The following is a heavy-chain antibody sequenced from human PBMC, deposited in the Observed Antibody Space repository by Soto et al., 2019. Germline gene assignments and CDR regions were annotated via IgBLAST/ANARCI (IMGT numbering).Heavy chain of an antibody. Sequence: GGSLRLSCAASGFTFSSYAMHWVRQAPGKGLEWVAVISYDGSNKYYADSVKGRFTISRDNSKNTLYLQMNSLRAEDTAVYYCARGAATAIQYYYYGMDVWGQGTTVTVSS. J-gene: IGHJ6*02. CDR3: ARGAATAIQYYYYGMDV. CDR2: ISYDGSNK. V-gene: IGHV3-30-3*01. CDR1: GFTFSSYA. D-gene: IGHD2-2*02.